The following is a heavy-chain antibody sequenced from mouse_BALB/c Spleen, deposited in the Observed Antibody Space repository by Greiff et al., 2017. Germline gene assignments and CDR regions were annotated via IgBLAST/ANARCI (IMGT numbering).Heavy chain of an antibody. CDR3: ARRGRDVNAMDY. V-gene: IGHV1S135*01. CDR2: IDTYNGGT. J-gene: IGHJ4*01. Sequence: VQLQQSGPELVKPGASVKVSCKASGYAFTSYNMYWVKQSHGKSLEWIGYIDTYNGGTSYNQKFKGKATLTVDKSSSTAYMHLNSLTSEDSAVYDCARRGRDVNAMDYWGQGTSVTVSS. D-gene: IGHD3-3*01. CDR1: GYAFTSYN.